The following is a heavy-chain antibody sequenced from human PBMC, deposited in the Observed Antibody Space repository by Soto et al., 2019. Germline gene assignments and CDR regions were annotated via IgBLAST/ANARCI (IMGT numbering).Heavy chain of an antibody. CDR3: ARRHLAVAVSPWFDP. D-gene: IGHD3-16*01. CDR1: GLSITDSEMG. CDR2: IDSSDEK. V-gene: IGHV2-26*01. Sequence: QVTWKESGPVLVKPTETLTLRCTVSGLSITDSEMGVSWIRQPPGKALEWLAHIDSSDEKSYRTFLKSRLTISKDTSKSQIVLIMTNMDPADTATYYCARRHLAVAVSPWFDPWGQGILVTVSS. J-gene: IGHJ5*02.